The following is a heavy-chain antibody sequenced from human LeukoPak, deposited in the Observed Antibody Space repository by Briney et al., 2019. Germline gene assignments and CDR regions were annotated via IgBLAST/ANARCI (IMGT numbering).Heavy chain of an antibody. J-gene: IGHJ6*02. Sequence: PGGSLRLSCAASGFTFSDYYMSWIRQAPGKGLEWVSYISSSGSTIYYADSVKGRFTISRDDAKNTLYLQMNSLRAEDTAVYYCAKRLRYFDWLTRPYYYYGMDVWGQGTTVTVSS. CDR3: AKRLRYFDWLTRPYYYYGMDV. CDR2: ISSSGSTI. V-gene: IGHV3-11*01. D-gene: IGHD3-9*01. CDR1: GFTFSDYY.